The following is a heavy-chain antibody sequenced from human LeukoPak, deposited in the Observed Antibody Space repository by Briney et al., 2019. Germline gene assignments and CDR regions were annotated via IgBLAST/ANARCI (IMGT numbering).Heavy chain of an antibody. CDR1: GFTFSTHA. CDR2: ISASGGST. V-gene: IGHV3-23*01. Sequence: GGSLRLSCAASGFTFSTHAMSWVRQAPGKGLEWVSDISASGGSTYYADSVKGRFTVSRDNSKNTPYLQMRSLRADDTAVYYCAKGPRQQLVTRFDNWGQGTLVTVSS. J-gene: IGHJ4*02. D-gene: IGHD6-13*01. CDR3: AKGPRQQLVTRFDN.